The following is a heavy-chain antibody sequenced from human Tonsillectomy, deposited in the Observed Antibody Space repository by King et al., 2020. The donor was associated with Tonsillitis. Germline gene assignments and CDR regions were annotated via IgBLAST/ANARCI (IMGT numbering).Heavy chain of an antibody. D-gene: IGHD3-22*01. CDR1: GGSISSYY. J-gene: IGHJ6*02. CDR3: ARDTHYYDSSGYWYSRYGMDV. CDR2: IYYSGST. V-gene: IGHV4-59*01. Sequence: VQLQESGPGLVKPSETLSLTCTVSGGSISSYYWSWIRQPPGKGLEWIGYIYYSGSTNYNPSLKSRVTISVDTSKNQFSLKLSSVTAADTAVYYCARDTHYYDSSGYWYSRYGMDVWGQGTTVTVSS.